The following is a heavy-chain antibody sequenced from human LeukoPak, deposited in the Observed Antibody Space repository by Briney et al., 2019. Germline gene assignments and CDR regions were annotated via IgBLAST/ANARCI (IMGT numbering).Heavy chain of an antibody. CDR1: GGFITQTNY. CDR3: ARSNYVWGSYRPRQSDAFDI. J-gene: IGHJ3*02. Sequence: PSETLSLTCGVSGGFITQTNYWTWVRQPPGKGLEWIGEVNLQGSTNYNPSLKSRVTMSVDTSKNQFSLKLSSVTAADTAVYYCARSNYVWGSYRPRQSDAFDIWGQGTMVTVSS. D-gene: IGHD3-16*02. CDR2: VNLQGST. V-gene: IGHV4-4*02.